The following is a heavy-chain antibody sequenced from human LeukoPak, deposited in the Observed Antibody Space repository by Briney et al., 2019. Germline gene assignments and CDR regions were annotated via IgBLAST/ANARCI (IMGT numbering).Heavy chain of an antibody. D-gene: IGHD6-6*01. Sequence: SETLPLTCTVSGGSISSYYWSWIRQPAGKGLEWIGRIYTSGTTHYNPSLKSRVTMSVDTSKNQFSLKLSSVTAADTAVYYCARAGYSSSSGGSLPSPDYFDYWGQGTLVTVSS. J-gene: IGHJ4*02. CDR3: ARAGYSSSSGGSLPSPDYFDY. V-gene: IGHV4-4*07. CDR1: GGSISSYY. CDR2: IYTSGTT.